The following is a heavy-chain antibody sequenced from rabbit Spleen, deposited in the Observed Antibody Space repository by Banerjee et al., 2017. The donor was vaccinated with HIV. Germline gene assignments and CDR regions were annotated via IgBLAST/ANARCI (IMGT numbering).Heavy chain of an antibody. CDR2: IDAGGSGGT. CDR1: GFDLSTYW. CDR3: ARDTGSSFSSYGMDL. J-gene: IGHJ6*01. D-gene: IGHD8-1*01. V-gene: IGHV1S40*01. Sequence: QSLEESGGGLVQPEGSLTLSCNASGFDLSTYWMYWVRQAPGKGLEWIAFIDAGGSGGTYYANWAKGRFTISKTSSTTVTLQMTSLTVADTATYFCARDTGSSFSSYGMDLWGPGTLVTVS.